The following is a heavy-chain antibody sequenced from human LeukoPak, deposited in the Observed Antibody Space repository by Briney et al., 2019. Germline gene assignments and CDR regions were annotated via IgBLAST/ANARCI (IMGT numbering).Heavy chain of an antibody. J-gene: IGHJ4*02. D-gene: IGHD1-26*01. V-gene: IGHV4-59*01. CDR1: GGSISSYY. CDR2: IYYSGST. Sequence: SETLSLTCTVSGGSISSYYWSWLRQPPGKGLEWIGYIYYSGSTNYNPSLKSRVTISVDTSKNQFSLKLSSVTAADTAVYYCAVRAGSYSNFDYWGQGTLVTVSS. CDR3: AVRAGSYSNFDY.